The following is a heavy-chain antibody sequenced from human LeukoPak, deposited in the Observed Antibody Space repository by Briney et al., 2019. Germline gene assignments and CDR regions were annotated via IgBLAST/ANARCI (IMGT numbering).Heavy chain of an antibody. V-gene: IGHV4-34*01. CDR3: ARGSNPPLYSGYDPSLDY. D-gene: IGHD5-12*01. Sequence: PSETLSLTCAVYGGSFSGYYWSWIRQPPGKGLEWIGEINHSGSTNYNPSLKSRVTISVDTSKNQFSLKLSSVTAADTAVYYCARGSNPPLYSGYDPSLDYWGQGTLVTVSS. CDR1: GGSFSGYY. J-gene: IGHJ4*02. CDR2: INHSGST.